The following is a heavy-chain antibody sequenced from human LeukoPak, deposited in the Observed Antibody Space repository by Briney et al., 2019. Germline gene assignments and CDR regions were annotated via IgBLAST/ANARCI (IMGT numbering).Heavy chain of an antibody. Sequence: GGSLRLSCAASGFTFSSYAMSWVRPAPAKGLEWVSTITDSDGNPYYADSVKGRFTISRDNSKRTLYLRMNSLRAEGTAVLLCSKSRSGELYWGEGALLSVSS. J-gene: IGHJ4*02. CDR3: SKSRSGELY. CDR1: GFTFSSYA. D-gene: IGHD1-26*01. V-gene: IGHV3-23*01. CDR2: ITDSDGNP.